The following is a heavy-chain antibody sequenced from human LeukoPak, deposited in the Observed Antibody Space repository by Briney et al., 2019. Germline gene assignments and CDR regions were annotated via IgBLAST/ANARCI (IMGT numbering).Heavy chain of an antibody. V-gene: IGHV3-53*01. D-gene: IGHD1-26*01. CDR3: ARDKGGSYYGPNDY. Sequence: GRSLRLSCAASGFTVSSNYMSCVRQAPGKGLEWVSVIYSGGSTFYADSVKGRFTISRDISKNTLYLQMNSLRAEDTAVYYCARDKGGSYYGPNDYWGQGTLVTVSS. J-gene: IGHJ4*02. CDR1: GFTVSSNY. CDR2: IYSGGST.